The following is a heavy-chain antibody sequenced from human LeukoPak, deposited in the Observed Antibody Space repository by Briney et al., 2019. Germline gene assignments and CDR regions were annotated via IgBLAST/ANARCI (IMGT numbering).Heavy chain of an antibody. J-gene: IGHJ4*02. V-gene: IGHV3-64*01. D-gene: IGHD2-15*01. CDR2: ISSNGGST. Sequence: GGSLRLSCAASGFTFSSYAMHWVRQAPGKGLEYVSAISSNGGSTYYANSVKGRFTISRDNSKNTLYLQMGSLRAEDMAVSYCARLDCSGGSCYSDYWGQGTLVTVSS. CDR3: ARLDCSGGSCYSDY. CDR1: GFTFSSYA.